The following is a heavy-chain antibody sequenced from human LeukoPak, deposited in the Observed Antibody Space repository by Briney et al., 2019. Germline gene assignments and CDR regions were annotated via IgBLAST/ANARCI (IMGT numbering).Heavy chain of an antibody. D-gene: IGHD3-3*01. CDR3: ARVAGYYDFWSGSNWFDP. CDR2: IYYSAST. Sequence: SETLSLTCTVSGGSISSYYWTWIRQPPGKGLEWIAYIYYSASTNYNPSLKSRVTISLDTSKNQFSLKLSSVTAADTAVYYCARVAGYYDFWSGSNWFDPWGQGTLVTVSS. V-gene: IGHV4-59*08. CDR1: GGSISSYY. J-gene: IGHJ5*02.